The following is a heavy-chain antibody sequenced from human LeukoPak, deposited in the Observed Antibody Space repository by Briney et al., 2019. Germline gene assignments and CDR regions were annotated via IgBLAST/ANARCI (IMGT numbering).Heavy chain of an antibody. D-gene: IGHD3-10*01. CDR3: ARLPYGSGSYPPYYFDY. CDR1: GGSISSGSYY. V-gene: IGHV4-39*07. CDR2: INHSGST. Sequence: SETLSLTCTVSGGSISSGSYYWSWIRQPPGKGLEWIGEINHSGSTNYNPSLKSRVTISVDTSKNQFSLKLSSVTAADTAVYYCARLPYGSGSYPPYYFDYWGQGTLVTVSS. J-gene: IGHJ4*02.